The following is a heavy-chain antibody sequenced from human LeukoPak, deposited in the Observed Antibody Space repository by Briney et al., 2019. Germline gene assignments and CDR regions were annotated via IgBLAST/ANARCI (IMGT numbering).Heavy chain of an antibody. CDR2: IYYSGST. D-gene: IGHD6-13*01. Sequence: SETLSLTCTVSGGSISSYYWSWIRQPPGKGLDWIGYIYYSGSTNYNPSLKSRVTISVDTSKNQFSLKLSSVTAADTAVYYCARERSSSWYGLEVWGQGTLVTVSS. J-gene: IGHJ4*02. CDR3: ARERSSSWYGLEV. V-gene: IGHV4-59*01. CDR1: GGSISSYY.